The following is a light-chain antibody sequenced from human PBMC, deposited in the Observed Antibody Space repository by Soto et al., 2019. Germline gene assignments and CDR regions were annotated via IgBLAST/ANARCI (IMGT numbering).Light chain of an antibody. Sequence: DIPMTLSPSTLATSVGDRVTITCRASRRISSWLAWYQQKPGKAPRLLIYKASSLESGVPSRFSGSGSGTEFTLTISSLQPDDFATYSCHQYNSYSQAFGQGTKVE. CDR1: RRISSW. CDR3: HQYNSYSQA. CDR2: KAS. J-gene: IGKJ1*01. V-gene: IGKV1-5*03.